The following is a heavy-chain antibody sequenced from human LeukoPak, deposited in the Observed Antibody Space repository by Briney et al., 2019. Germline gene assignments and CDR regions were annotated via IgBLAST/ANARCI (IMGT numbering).Heavy chain of an antibody. V-gene: IGHV4-39*07. CDR1: GGSISSSSYY. CDR3: ARARGATYYDFWSGSSWFDP. J-gene: IGHJ5*02. Sequence: SETLSLTCTVSGGSISSSSYYWGWIRQPPGKGLERIGSIYYSGSTYYNPSLKSRVTISVDTSKNQFSLKLSSVTAADTAVYYCARARGATYYDFWSGSSWFDPWGQGTLVTVSS. D-gene: IGHD3-3*01. CDR2: IYYSGST.